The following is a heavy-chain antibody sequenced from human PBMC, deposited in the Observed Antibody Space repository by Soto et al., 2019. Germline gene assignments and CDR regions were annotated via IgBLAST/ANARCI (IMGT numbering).Heavy chain of an antibody. Sequence: QLQLQESGSGLVKPSQTLSLTCAVSGGSISSGGYSWSWIRQPPGKGLEWIGYIYHSGSTYYNPSLKSRVTISVDRSKNQFSLKLSSVTAADTAVYYCARVMSIRGSCSGGSCYSPMWFDPWGQGTLVTVSS. CDR1: GGSISSGGYS. CDR3: ARVMSIRGSCSGGSCYSPMWFDP. D-gene: IGHD2-15*01. J-gene: IGHJ5*02. V-gene: IGHV4-30-2*01. CDR2: IYHSGST.